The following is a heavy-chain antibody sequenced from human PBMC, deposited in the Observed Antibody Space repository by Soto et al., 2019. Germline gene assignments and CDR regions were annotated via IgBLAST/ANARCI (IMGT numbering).Heavy chain of an antibody. D-gene: IGHD6-19*01. J-gene: IGHJ4*02. Sequence: GGSMRLSCAASGFTFSSYAMHWVRQAPGKGLEWVAVISYDGSNKYYADSVKGRFTISRDNSKNTLYLQMNSLRAEDTAVYYCARDSGPSAPHRIAVAGTGGYWGQGTLVTVSS. V-gene: IGHV3-30-3*01. CDR3: ARDSGPSAPHRIAVAGTGGY. CDR1: GFTFSSYA. CDR2: ISYDGSNK.